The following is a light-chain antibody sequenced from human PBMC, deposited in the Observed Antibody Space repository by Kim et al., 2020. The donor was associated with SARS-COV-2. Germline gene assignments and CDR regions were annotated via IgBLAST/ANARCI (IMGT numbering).Light chain of an antibody. CDR2: DAS. V-gene: IGKV3-11*01. Sequence: PGETATPACRASQSINIDVAWYQQKPGRAPRLLIYDASKRVSGVPARFSGSGSGIDFALTINGLEPEDFAVYYCQQHATWPPALTFGGGTKVDIK. CDR3: QQHATWPPALT. J-gene: IGKJ4*01. CDR1: QSINID.